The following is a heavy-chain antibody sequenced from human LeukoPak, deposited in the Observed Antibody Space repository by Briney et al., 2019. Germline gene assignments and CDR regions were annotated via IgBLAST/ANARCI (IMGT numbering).Heavy chain of an antibody. D-gene: IGHD3-3*01. Sequence: GGSLRLSCAASGLAFSDYWMSWVRQAPGKGLEWVANIKPDGGHQNYVDSVKGRFTISRDNSKNTLYLQMNSLRAEDTAVYYCAKGTVFGVVRSGGLDYWGQGTLVTVSS. CDR1: GLAFSDYW. CDR3: AKGTVFGVVRSGGLDY. J-gene: IGHJ4*02. CDR2: IKPDGGHQ. V-gene: IGHV3-7*03.